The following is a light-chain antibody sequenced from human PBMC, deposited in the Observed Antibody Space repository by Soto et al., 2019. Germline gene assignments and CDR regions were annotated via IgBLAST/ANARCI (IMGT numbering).Light chain of an antibody. CDR1: SGHTSYA. CDR3: QIWGTGIQV. CDR2: LNSDGSH. V-gene: IGLV4-69*01. Sequence: QPVLTQSPSASASLGASVKLTCTLSSGHTSYAIAWHQQQPEKGPRYLMKLNSDGSHSKGDGSPDRVSGSSSGAERYLTISSLQSEDEADYYCQIWGTGIQVFGSGTKLTVL. J-gene: IGLJ1*01.